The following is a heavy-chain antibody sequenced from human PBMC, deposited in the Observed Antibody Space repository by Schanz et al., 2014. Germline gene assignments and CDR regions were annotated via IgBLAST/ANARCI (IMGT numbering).Heavy chain of an antibody. CDR1: GGTFSSDT. D-gene: IGHD4-17*01. CDR3: ATLDYADSVS. J-gene: IGHJ5*02. V-gene: IGHV1-69*02. Sequence: QVHLVQSGAEVKKPGSSVKVSCKASGGTFSSDTFSWVRQAPGQGLEWMGRIVPIAGITNYAQRFQDRVTITADKSSDTAYMELSSLRSEDTAVYYCATLDYADSVSWGQGTLVTVSS. CDR2: IVPIAGIT.